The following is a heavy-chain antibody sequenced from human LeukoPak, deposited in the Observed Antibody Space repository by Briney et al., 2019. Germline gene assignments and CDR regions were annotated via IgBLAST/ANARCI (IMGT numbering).Heavy chain of an antibody. CDR1: GGSISSSSYY. CDR2: IYYSGST. D-gene: IGHD3/OR15-3a*01. CDR3: ARITRGDWVSFGKGILDY. V-gene: IGHV4-39*01. Sequence: SETLSLTCTVSGGSISSSSYYWGWIRQPPGKGLEWIGSIYYSGSTYYNPSLKSRVTICVDTSKNQFSLKLISVTAADTAVYYCARITRGDWVSFGKGILDYWGQGTLVTVSS. J-gene: IGHJ4*02.